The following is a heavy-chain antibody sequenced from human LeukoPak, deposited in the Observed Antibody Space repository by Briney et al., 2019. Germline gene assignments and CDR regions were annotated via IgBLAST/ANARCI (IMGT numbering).Heavy chain of an antibody. V-gene: IGHV1-46*01. CDR1: GYTFTSYY. Sequence: ASVKVSCKASGYTFTSYYMHWVRQAPGQGLEWMGIINPWGGSTSYAQKFQGRVTMTRDMSTSTVYMELSSLRSEDTAVYYCARVVADGAHYDFWSGYSFGQIDYWGQGTLVTVSS. CDR3: ARVVADGAHYDFWSGYSFGQIDY. CDR2: INPWGGST. J-gene: IGHJ4*02. D-gene: IGHD3-3*01.